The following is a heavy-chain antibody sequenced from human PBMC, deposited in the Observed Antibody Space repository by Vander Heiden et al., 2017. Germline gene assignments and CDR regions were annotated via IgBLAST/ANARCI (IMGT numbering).Heavy chain of an antibody. CDR2: IGTAGDT. J-gene: IGHJ3*02. CDR1: GFTFRRYH. CDR3: ARSYPVTIFGVVIGVGAFDI. D-gene: IGHD3-3*01. V-gene: IGHV3-13*01. Sequence: EVQLVESGGGLVQPGGSLRLSCSASGFTFRRYHIHWVRQATGKGLEWVSAIGTAGDTYYPGSVKGRFTISRENAKNSLYLQMNSLRAGDTAVYYCARSYPVTIFGVVIGVGAFDIWGQGTMVTVSS.